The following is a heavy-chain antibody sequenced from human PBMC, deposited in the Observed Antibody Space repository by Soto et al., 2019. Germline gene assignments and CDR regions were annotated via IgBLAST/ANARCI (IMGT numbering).Heavy chain of an antibody. CDR2: INPNSGGT. J-gene: IGHJ6*02. Sequence: ASVKVSCKASGYTFTGYYMHWVRQAPGQGLEWMGWINPNSGGTNYAQKFQGRVTMTRDTSISTAYMELSRLRSDDTAVYYCAREDIVVVPAAANYNYGMDVWGQGTTVTVSS. CDR1: GYTFTGYY. D-gene: IGHD2-2*01. V-gene: IGHV1-2*02. CDR3: AREDIVVVPAAANYNYGMDV.